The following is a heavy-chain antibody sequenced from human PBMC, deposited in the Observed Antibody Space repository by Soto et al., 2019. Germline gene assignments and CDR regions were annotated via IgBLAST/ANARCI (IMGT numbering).Heavy chain of an antibody. Sequence: SGPTLVNPTQTLTLTCTFSGFSLSTGGVGVGWIRQPPGKALEWLALIYWDDDKRYSPSLKTRLTISKDTSKNQVVLTMTDMDPVDTATYYCARMIFGRNVYYFDYWGRGTLVTVSS. CDR1: GFSLSTGGVG. CDR2: IYWDDDK. J-gene: IGHJ4*02. CDR3: ARMIFGRNVYYFDY. V-gene: IGHV2-5*02. D-gene: IGHD3-3*01.